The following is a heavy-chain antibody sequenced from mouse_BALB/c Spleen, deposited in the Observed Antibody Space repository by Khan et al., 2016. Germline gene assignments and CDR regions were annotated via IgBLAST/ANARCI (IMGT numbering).Heavy chain of an antibody. Sequence: EVQLVESGGGLVQPKGSLKLSCAASGFTFNTYAMHWVRQAPGKGLEWVARLRSKSNNYATYYADSVKDRFTISRDDSQSLLYLQMNNLKTEDTARYYCVRNNTTAWFAYWGQGTLVTVSA. CDR2: LRSKSNNYAT. CDR3: VRNNTTAWFAY. CDR1: GFTFNTYA. J-gene: IGHJ3*01. D-gene: IGHD1-1*01. V-gene: IGHV10-1*02.